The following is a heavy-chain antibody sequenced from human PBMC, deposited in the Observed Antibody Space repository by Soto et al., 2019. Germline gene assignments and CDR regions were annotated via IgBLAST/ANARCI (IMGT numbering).Heavy chain of an antibody. J-gene: IGHJ5*02. V-gene: IGHV4-31*03. Sequence: QVQLQESGPGLVKPSQTLSLTCTVSGGSISSGGYYWSWIRQHPGKGLEWIGYIYYSGSTYYNPSLKIRVTISVDTSKNQFSLKLSSVTAADTAVYYCARGVATIWFSWFDPWGQGTLVTVSS. D-gene: IGHD5-12*01. CDR1: GGSISSGGYY. CDR3: ARGVATIWFSWFDP. CDR2: IYYSGST.